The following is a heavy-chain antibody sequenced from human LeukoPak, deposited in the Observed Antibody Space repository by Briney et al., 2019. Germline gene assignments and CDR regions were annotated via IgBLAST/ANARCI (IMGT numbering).Heavy chain of an antibody. CDR1: GFTFSSYW. J-gene: IGHJ4*02. CDR2: TKQDGSEK. V-gene: IGHV3-7*04. D-gene: IGHD6-13*01. CDR3: ARGVGQQKPFDY. Sequence: GGSLRLSCAASGFTFSSYWMSWVRQAPGKGPEWVANTKQDGSEKNYVDSVRGRFTISRDNAKNSLYLQMNSLRAEDTAVYYCARGVGQQKPFDYWGQGTLVTVSS.